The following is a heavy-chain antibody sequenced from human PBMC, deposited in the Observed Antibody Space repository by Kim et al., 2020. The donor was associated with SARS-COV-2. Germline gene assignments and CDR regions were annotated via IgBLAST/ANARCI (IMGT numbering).Heavy chain of an antibody. Sequence: ASVKVSCKASGYTFTSYDINWVRQATGQGLEWMGWMNPNSGNTGYAQKFQGRVTMTRNTSISTAYMELSSLRSEDTAVYYCARGRGITIFGEVIGNYYYGMDVWGQGTTVTVSS. CDR3: ARGRGITIFGEVIGNYYYGMDV. CDR1: GYTFTSYD. D-gene: IGHD3-3*01. V-gene: IGHV1-8*01. J-gene: IGHJ6*02. CDR2: MNPNSGNT.